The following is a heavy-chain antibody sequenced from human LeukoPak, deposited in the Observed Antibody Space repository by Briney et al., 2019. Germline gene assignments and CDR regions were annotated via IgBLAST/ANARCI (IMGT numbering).Heavy chain of an antibody. D-gene: IGHD3-16*02. CDR3: ASGRPKYDYVWGRYRYYFDY. Sequence: ASLKGSCKASGVTFSSYAISCVRQAPRQGLEWMGGIIPIFGTANYAQKCQGRVTITADKSSSTAYMELSSLRSEDTAVYYCASGRPKYDYVWGRYRYYFDYWGQGTLVTVSS. CDR2: IIPIFGTA. CDR1: GVTFSSYA. J-gene: IGHJ4*02. V-gene: IGHV1-69*06.